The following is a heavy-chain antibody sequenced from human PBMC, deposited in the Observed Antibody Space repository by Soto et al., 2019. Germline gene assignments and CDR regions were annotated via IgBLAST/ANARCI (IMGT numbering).Heavy chain of an antibody. D-gene: IGHD4-17*01. V-gene: IGHV1-69*02. CDR3: AAGTVTTSYYYMDV. CDR1: GGTFSSYT. CDR2: IIPILGIA. Sequence: QVQLVQSGAEVKKPGSSVKVSCKASGGTFSSYTISWVRQAPGQGLEWMGRIIPILGIANYAQKFQGRVTITADKSTSTAYMELSSLRSEDTAVYYFAAGTVTTSYYYMDVWGKGTTVTVSS. J-gene: IGHJ6*03.